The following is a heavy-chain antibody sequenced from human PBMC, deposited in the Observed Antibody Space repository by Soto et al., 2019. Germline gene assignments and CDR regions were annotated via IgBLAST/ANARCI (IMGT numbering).Heavy chain of an antibody. D-gene: IGHD6-19*01. CDR1: GYTFTSYA. V-gene: IGHV1-3*05. CDR2: INAGNGKT. Sequence: QVQLVQSGAEEKKPGASVKVSCKASGYTFTSYAMHWVRQAPGQRLEWMGWINAGNGKTKYSQKFQGRDTITRDTSASTAYMELSSLRSEDTAVYYCARHGSAWDYWGQGTLVTVSS. CDR3: ARHGSAWDY. J-gene: IGHJ4*02.